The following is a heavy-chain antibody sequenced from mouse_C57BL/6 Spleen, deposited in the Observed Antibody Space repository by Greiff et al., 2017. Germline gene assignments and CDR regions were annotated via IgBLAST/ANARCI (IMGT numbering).Heavy chain of an antibody. J-gene: IGHJ1*03. V-gene: IGHV1-50*01. Sequence: QVQLQQPGAELVKPGASVKLSCKASGYTFTSYWMQWVKQRPGQGLEWLGEIDPSDSYTNYNQKFKGKATLTVDSSSSTAYMQRSSLTSEDSAVYYCARGSTVVASHWYVDVWGTGTTVTGSS. CDR1: GYTFTSYW. D-gene: IGHD1-1*01. CDR2: IDPSDSYT. CDR3: ARGSTVVASHWYVDV.